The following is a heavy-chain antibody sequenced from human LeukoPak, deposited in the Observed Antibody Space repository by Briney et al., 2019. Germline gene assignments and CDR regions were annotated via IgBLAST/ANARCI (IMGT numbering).Heavy chain of an antibody. CDR1: GYTFTGYY. V-gene: IGHV1-2*02. CDR2: INPNSGGT. Sequence: ASVKVSCKASGYTFTGYYMHWVRQAPGQGLEWMGWINPNSGGTNYAQKFQGRVTMTRDTSISTAYMELSSLRSEDTAVYYCARGRRVRGVIKRYYYYYYMDVWGKGTTVTVSS. D-gene: IGHD3-10*01. CDR3: ARGRRVRGVIKRYYYYYYMDV. J-gene: IGHJ6*03.